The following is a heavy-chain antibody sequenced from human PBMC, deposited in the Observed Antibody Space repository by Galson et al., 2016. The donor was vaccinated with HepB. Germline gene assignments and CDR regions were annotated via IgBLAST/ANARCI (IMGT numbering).Heavy chain of an antibody. CDR3: ARDPEMAASFDY. Sequence: SLRLSCAVSGFTFSNYGMHWVRQAPGKGLEWVAVIWHDGSNKYYADSVKGRFTISRGDSKNTLYLQMNTLRAEDTALYYCARDPEMAASFDYWGQGTLVTVSS. CDR2: IWHDGSNK. J-gene: IGHJ4*02. D-gene: IGHD5-24*01. CDR1: GFTFSNYG. V-gene: IGHV3-33*01.